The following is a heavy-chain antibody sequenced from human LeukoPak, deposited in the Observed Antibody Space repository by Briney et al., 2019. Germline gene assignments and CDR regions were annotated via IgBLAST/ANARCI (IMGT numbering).Heavy chain of an antibody. Sequence: PSETLSLTCAVYGGSFSGCYWSWIRQPPGKGLEWIGEINHSGSTNYNPSLKSRVTISVDTSKNQFSLNLSSVTAADTAVYYCARHVLMTTFYFDYWGQGTLVTVSS. CDR2: INHSGST. V-gene: IGHV4-34*01. CDR1: GGSFSGCY. CDR3: ARHVLMTTFYFDY. D-gene: IGHD4-11*01. J-gene: IGHJ4*02.